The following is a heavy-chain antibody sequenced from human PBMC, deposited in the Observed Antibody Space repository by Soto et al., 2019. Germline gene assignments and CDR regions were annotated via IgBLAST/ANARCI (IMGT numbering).Heavy chain of an antibody. CDR1: GFTFSSYS. CDR3: AREVRDTAVADFDY. J-gene: IGHJ4*02. V-gene: IGHV3-48*02. CDR2: ISSSISTM. Sequence: EVQLVESGGGLVQPGGSLRLSCAASGFTFSSYSMNWVRQAPGKGLEWLSYISSSISTMHYADSVKGRFTISRDNAKNSLYLQINSPRDEDTAVYYCAREVRDTAVADFDYWGQGTLVTVS. D-gene: IGHD5-18*01.